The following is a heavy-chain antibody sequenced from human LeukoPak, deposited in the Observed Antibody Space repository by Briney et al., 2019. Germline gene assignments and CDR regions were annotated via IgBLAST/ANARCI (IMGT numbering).Heavy chain of an antibody. D-gene: IGHD2-15*01. CDR1: SGSLTGYY. Sequence: PSETLSLTCTVSSGSLTGYYWSWIRQPPGKGLEWIGYIYYSGSTNYNPSLKSRVTISVDTSKNQFSLKLSSVTAADTAVYYCARDRGVVAATYVDYWGQGTLVTVSS. CDR2: IYYSGST. J-gene: IGHJ4*02. V-gene: IGHV4-59*12. CDR3: ARDRGVVAATYVDY.